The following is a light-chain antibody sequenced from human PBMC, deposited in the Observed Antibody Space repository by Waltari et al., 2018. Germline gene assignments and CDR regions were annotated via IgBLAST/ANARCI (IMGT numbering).Light chain of an antibody. CDR2: HAS. CDR1: QSVSGF. J-gene: IGKJ1*01. Sequence: EIVLTQSPRTLSLSPGERATLACRASQSVSGFLAWYQQKPGQAPRLLIYHASNRATGIPDRFSGSGSGTDFSLTISRLEPEDFAVYYCQNHEKLPATFGQGTKVEI. V-gene: IGKV3-20*01. CDR3: QNHEKLPAT.